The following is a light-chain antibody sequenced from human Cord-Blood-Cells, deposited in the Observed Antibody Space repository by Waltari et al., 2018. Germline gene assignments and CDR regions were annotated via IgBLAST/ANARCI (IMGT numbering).Light chain of an antibody. CDR3: CSYAGSSTWV. Sequence: QSALTQPASVSGSPGQSITISCTGTSSDVGSYNLVSWYQQHPSKAPKLMIYEGSKRPSGVSNRFAGSKSGNTASLTIPGLQAEDEADYYCCSYAGSSTWVFGGGTKLTVL. CDR1: SSDVGSYNL. CDR2: EGS. V-gene: IGLV2-23*01. J-gene: IGLJ3*02.